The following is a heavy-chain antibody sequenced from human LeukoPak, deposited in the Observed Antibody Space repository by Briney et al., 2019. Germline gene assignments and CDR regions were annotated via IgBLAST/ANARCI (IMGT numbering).Heavy chain of an antibody. Sequence: SETLSLTCTVSGGSISNYVLSWIRQPPGKGLEWIGYINDSGNTKYNPSLESRVTISVDTSKNQFSLKLSSVTAADTAVYYCAGQIGAAAGVRGPRLDPHAHAFDIWGQGTMVTVSS. D-gene: IGHD6-13*01. CDR2: INDSGNT. J-gene: IGHJ3*02. CDR1: GGSISNYV. CDR3: AGQIGAAAGVRGPRLDPHAHAFDI. V-gene: IGHV4-59*01.